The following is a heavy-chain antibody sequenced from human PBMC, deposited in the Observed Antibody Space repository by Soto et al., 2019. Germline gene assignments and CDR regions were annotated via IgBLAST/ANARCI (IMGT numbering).Heavy chain of an antibody. CDR1: GFTVSSNY. CDR3: ARRLRWNGMDV. CDR2: IYSGGST. J-gene: IGHJ6*02. V-gene: IGHV3-66*01. D-gene: IGHD4-17*01. Sequence: EVQLVESGGGLVQPGGSLRLSCAASGFTVSSNYMSWVRQAPGKGLEWVSVIYSGGSTYYADSAKGRFTISRDNSKNTLYLQMNSLRAEDTAVYYCARRLRWNGMDVWGQGTTVTVSS.